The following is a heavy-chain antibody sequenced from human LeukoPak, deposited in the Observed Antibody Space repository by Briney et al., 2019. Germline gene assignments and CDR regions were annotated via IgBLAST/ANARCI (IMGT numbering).Heavy chain of an antibody. D-gene: IGHD1-26*01. V-gene: IGHV4-39*02. CDR2: LYYSGST. Sequence: SETLSLTCTVSSGSINNKTFYWGWVRQPPGRGLEWLGSLYYSGSTYYNPSLKSRIAISVDTSKNHFSLKMRSVAAADTAVYYCARRSDSGSDDGEDYFDNWGQGTLVTVSS. J-gene: IGHJ4*02. CDR1: SGSINNKTFY. CDR3: ARRSDSGSDDGEDYFDN.